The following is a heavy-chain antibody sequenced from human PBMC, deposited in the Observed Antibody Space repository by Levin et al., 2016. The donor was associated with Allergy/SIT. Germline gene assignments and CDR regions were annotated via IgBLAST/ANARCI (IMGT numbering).Heavy chain of an antibody. CDR1: GYRFTNYW. CDR2: IYPADSEI. Sequence: GESLKISCEVSGYRFTNYWIGWVRQLPGKGLEWMGIIYPADSEIRYSPSFQGQVTISADKSISTAYLHWSSLKASDTAMYFCARAPQLWYYYGLDVWGQGTTVTVSS. J-gene: IGHJ6*02. V-gene: IGHV5-51*01. CDR3: ARAPQLWYYYGLDV. D-gene: IGHD5-18*01.